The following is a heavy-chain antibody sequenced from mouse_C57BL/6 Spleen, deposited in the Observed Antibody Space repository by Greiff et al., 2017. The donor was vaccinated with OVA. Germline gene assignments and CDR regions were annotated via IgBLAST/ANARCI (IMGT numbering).Heavy chain of an antibody. CDR2: IRYDGSN. Sequence: EVQLQESGPGLVKPSQSLSLTCPVTGYSITSGYYWNWIRQFPGNKLEWMGDIRYDGSNNYNPSRKNRISITRDTSKNQFFLKLNSVTTEDTATYCCARGDYDYPFAYWGQGTLVTVSA. CDR1: GYSITSGYY. D-gene: IGHD2-4*01. J-gene: IGHJ3*01. V-gene: IGHV3-6*01. CDR3: ARGDYDYPFAY.